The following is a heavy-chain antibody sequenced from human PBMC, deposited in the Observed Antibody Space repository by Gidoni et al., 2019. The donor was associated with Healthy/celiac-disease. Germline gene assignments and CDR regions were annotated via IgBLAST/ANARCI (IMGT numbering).Heavy chain of an antibody. Sequence: QVQLVQSGAEVKKPGASVKVSCKVSGYTLTDLSMHWVRQAPGKGLEWMGGFDPEDGETIYAQKFQGRVTMTEDTSTDTAYMELSSLRSEDTAVYYCATPYTHCSGGSCYSFSFDPWGQGTLVTVSS. V-gene: IGHV1-24*01. CDR3: ATPYTHCSGGSCYSFSFDP. D-gene: IGHD2-15*01. CDR1: GYTLTDLS. J-gene: IGHJ5*02. CDR2: FDPEDGET.